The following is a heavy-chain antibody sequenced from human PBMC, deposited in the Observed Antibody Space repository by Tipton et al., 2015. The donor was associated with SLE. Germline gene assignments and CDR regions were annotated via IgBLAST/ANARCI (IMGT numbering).Heavy chain of an antibody. J-gene: IGHJ6*02. CDR3: ARGNDYQYGMDV. CDR2: IYASGST. Sequence: TLSLTCTVSGGSISSGSYYWSWFRQPAGKGLEWIGHIYASGSTNYNPSLKSRVAMSVDTSMNQFSLKLSSVTAADTAVYYCARGNDYQYGMDVWGQGTTVTVSS. CDR1: GGSISSGSYY. V-gene: IGHV4-61*09.